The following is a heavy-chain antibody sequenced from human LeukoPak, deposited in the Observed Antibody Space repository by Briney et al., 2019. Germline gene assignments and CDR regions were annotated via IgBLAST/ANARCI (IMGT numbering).Heavy chain of an antibody. CDR2: IYHSGST. CDR1: GGSISSGGYY. D-gene: IGHD5-18*01. Sequence: PSQTLSLTCTVSGGSISSGGYYWGWIRQPPGKGLEWIGSIYHSGSTYYNPSLKSRVTISVDTSKNQFSLKLSSVTAADTAVYYCARDRGYSYTTDYWGQGTLVTVSS. CDR3: ARDRGYSYTTDY. V-gene: IGHV4-39*07. J-gene: IGHJ4*02.